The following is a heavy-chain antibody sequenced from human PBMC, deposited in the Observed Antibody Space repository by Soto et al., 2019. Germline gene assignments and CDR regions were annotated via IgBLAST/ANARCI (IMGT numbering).Heavy chain of an antibody. V-gene: IGHV5-10-1*01. CDR3: ARQDAYNSRGAMDV. Sequence: GESLKISCQGAGYNFNIYWITWVRQMPGKGLEWMGRIDPSDSYINYSPSLQGHVTISVDKFINTAYLQWSSLGASDTATYYCARQDAYNSRGAMDVWGQGTTVTVSS. J-gene: IGHJ6*02. CDR2: IDPSDSYI. CDR1: GYNFNIYW. D-gene: IGHD1-26*01.